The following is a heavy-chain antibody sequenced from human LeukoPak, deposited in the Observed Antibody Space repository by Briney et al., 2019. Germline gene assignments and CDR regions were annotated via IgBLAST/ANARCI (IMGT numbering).Heavy chain of an antibody. CDR2: IYYSGST. CDR1: GGSISSYY. CDR3: ASGGYGHYLDY. J-gene: IGHJ4*02. Sequence: TPSETLSLTCTVSGGSISSYYWSWIRQPPGKGLEWIGYIYYSGSTNYNPSLKSRLTVSIDTSKNQFSLKLSSVTAADTAVYYCASGGYGHYLDYWGQGTLVIVSS. V-gene: IGHV4-59*01. D-gene: IGHD6-19*01.